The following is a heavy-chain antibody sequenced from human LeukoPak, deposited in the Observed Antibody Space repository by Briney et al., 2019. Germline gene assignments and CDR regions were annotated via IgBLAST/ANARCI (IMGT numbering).Heavy chain of an antibody. D-gene: IGHD2-15*01. V-gene: IGHV4-38-2*01. J-gene: IGHJ4*02. CDR1: GYSLSSGYY. Sequence: SETLSLTCAVSGYSLSSGYYWGWLRQPPGKGVEWVGRIYLSGSTYHNPSLTRRVTIQVDTSKHQFSLPLSSVIAAHTAVYYCARRAVGGYFDYWGQGTLVTVSS. CDR3: ARRAVGGYFDY. CDR2: IYLSGST.